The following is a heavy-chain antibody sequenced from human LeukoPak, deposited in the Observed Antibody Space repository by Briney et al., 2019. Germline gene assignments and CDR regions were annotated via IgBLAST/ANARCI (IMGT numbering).Heavy chain of an antibody. CDR3: AGRLWRRDGYNLSAFDI. V-gene: IGHV4-59*01. CDR1: GGSISSYY. CDR2: IDYSGST. Sequence: PSETLSLTCTVSGGSISSYYWNWIRQPPGKGLEWIGYIDYSGSTNYNPSLKSRVTISVDTSKNQFPLKLSSVTAADTAVYYCAGRLWRRDGYNLSAFDIWGQGTMVTVSS. J-gene: IGHJ3*02. D-gene: IGHD5-24*01.